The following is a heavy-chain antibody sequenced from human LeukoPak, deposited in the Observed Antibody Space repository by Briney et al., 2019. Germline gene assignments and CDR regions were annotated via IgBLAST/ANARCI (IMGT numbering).Heavy chain of an antibody. CDR2: ISDGGRHK. CDR1: GFTFNNYG. CDR3: AKDRETTASGTFDY. D-gene: IGHD6-13*01. V-gene: IGHV3-30*18. Sequence: GRSLRLSCAASGFTFNNYGIHYVRQAPGKGLEWVAVISDGGRHKNYADSVKGRFTISRDNSNNTLYLQMNSLRVEDTGVYYCAKDRETTASGTFDYWGQGTLVTVSS. J-gene: IGHJ4*02.